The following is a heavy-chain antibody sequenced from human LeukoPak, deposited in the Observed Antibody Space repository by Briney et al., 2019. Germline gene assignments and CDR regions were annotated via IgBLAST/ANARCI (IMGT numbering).Heavy chain of an antibody. J-gene: IGHJ5*02. CDR3: ARDGGDYDTGNWFDP. CDR1: GGSISSGSYY. D-gene: IGHD4-17*01. Sequence: PSETLSLTCTVSGGSISSGSYYWSWIRQPAGKGLEWIGRIYASGSTNYNPSLKSRVTISVDTSKNQFSLKVSSVTAADTAVYYCARDGGDYDTGNWFDPWGQGTLVTVSS. V-gene: IGHV4-61*02. CDR2: IYASGST.